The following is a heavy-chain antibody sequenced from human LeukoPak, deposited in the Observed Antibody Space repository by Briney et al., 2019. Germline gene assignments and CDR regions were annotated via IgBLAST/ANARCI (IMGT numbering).Heavy chain of an antibody. D-gene: IGHD4-17*01. CDR2: IYYSGST. CDR3: ARVVATVTTIERHFDY. V-gene: IGHV4-31*03. Sequence: SETLSLTCTVSGGSISSGGYYWSWIRQHLGKGLEWIGYIYYSGSTYYNPSLKSRVTISVDTSKNQFSLKLSSVTAADTAVYYCARVVATVTTIERHFDYWGQGTLVTVSS. J-gene: IGHJ4*02. CDR1: GGSISSGGYY.